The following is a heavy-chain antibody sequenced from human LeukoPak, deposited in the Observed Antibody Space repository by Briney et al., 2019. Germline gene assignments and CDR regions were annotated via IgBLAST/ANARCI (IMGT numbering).Heavy chain of an antibody. CDR3: ARQPLWCGELSGFDY. V-gene: IGHV4-59*08. D-gene: IGHD3-10*01. J-gene: IGHJ4*02. CDR1: GGSLRSYY. CDR2: TYNSGST. Sequence: SETPSLTCIVSGGSLRSYYWCWVPQPPGKGLEWIGYTYNSGSTNYNPSLKSRVTISVDTTKNQFSLKLSSVTTPDTAVYYCARQPLWCGELSGFDYWGQGTLVTVSS.